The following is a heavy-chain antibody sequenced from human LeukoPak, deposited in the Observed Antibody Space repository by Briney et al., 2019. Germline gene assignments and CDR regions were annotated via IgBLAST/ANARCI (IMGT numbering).Heavy chain of an antibody. Sequence: GGSLRLSCAASGFTFSSYSMNWVRQAPGKGLEWVSSISSSSSYIYYADSVKGRFTISRDNAKNSLYLQMNSLRAEDTAVYYCARDPADQYYYYGMDVWGQGTTVTVSS. V-gene: IGHV3-21*01. CDR1: GFTFSSYS. CDR3: ARDPADQYYYYGMDV. CDR2: ISSSSSYI. J-gene: IGHJ6*02.